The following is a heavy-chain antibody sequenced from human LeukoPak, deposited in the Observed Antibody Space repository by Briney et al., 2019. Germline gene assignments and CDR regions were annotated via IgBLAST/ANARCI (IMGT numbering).Heavy chain of an antibody. V-gene: IGHV3-23*01. D-gene: IGHD1-26*01. CDR3: AKGTGGWELLLPFDY. CDR2: ISGSGGST. J-gene: IGHJ4*02. Sequence: PGGSLRLSCAASGFTFSSYAMSWVRQAPGKGLEWVSAISGSGGSTYYADSVKGRFTISRDNSKNTLYLQMNSLRAEDTAVYYCAKGTGGWELLLPFDYWGQGTLVTVSS. CDR1: GFTFSSYA.